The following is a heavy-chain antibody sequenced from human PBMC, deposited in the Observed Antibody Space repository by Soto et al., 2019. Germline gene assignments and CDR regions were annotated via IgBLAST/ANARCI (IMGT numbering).Heavy chain of an antibody. Sequence: VASVKVSCKASGYTLTTYSMHWVRQAPGQRLEWMGWMNPLNGDTKYSQRFQGRLTIIRDTSASTAYMELSSLRSEDTAIYYCARGNSGAFDIWGQGTMVTVS. CDR2: MNPLNGDT. D-gene: IGHD6-19*01. J-gene: IGHJ3*02. V-gene: IGHV1-3*01. CDR1: GYTLTTYS. CDR3: ARGNSGAFDI.